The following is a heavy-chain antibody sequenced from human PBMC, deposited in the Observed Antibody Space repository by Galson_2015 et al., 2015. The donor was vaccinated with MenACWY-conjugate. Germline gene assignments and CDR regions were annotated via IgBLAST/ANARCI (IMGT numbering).Heavy chain of an antibody. Sequence: ETLSLTCTVSGGSISSRSYYWGWIRQPPGQGLEWIGSIYYSGSTYYNPSLKSRVTISVDTSKNQFSLKLSSVTAADTAVYYCARVWDSSYYYYYGMDVWGQGTTVTVSS. V-gene: IGHV4-39*07. D-gene: IGHD6-13*01. CDR3: ARVWDSSYYYYYGMDV. J-gene: IGHJ6*02. CDR1: GGSISSRSYY. CDR2: IYYSGST.